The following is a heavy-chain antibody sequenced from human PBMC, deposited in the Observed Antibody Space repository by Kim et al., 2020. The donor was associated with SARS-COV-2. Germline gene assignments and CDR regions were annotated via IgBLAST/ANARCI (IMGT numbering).Heavy chain of an antibody. V-gene: IGHV3-23*01. D-gene: IGHD3-22*01. CDR3: AKEGYDYYDSSGSTPYYYYGMDV. Sequence: GGSLRLSCAASGFTFSSYAMSLVRQAPGKGLEWVSAISGSGGSTYYADSVKGRFTISRDNSKNTLYLQMNSLRAEDTAVYYCAKEGYDYYDSSGSTPYYYYGMDVWGQGTTVTVSS. J-gene: IGHJ6*02. CDR1: GFTFSSYA. CDR2: ISGSGGST.